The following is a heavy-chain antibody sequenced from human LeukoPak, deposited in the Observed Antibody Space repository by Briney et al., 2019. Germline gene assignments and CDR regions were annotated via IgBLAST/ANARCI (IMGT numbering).Heavy chain of an antibody. Sequence: GGSLRLSCAASEFTFSSYAMHWVRQAPGKGLEWVAAISFDGNNEYYADSVKGRSTISRDNSKNTLYLQMNSLRAEDTAVYYCANIIRKYTSGYYYFDYWGQGTLVTVSS. CDR1: EFTFSSYA. CDR2: ISFDGNNE. V-gene: IGHV3-30-3*01. J-gene: IGHJ4*02. D-gene: IGHD6-25*01. CDR3: ANIIRKYTSGYYYFDY.